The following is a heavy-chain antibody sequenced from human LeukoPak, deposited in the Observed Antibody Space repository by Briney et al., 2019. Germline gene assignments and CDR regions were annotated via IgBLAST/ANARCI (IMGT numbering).Heavy chain of an antibody. Sequence: GGSLRLSCAASRFTFSNHAMNWVRQAPGKGLEWVSIISGSGTVTYYADSVKGRFTISRDNSKNTLYLQMNSLRAEDTAVYYCAKTSVGEGRIIASGYFDNWGQGTLVTVSS. D-gene: IGHD2-15*01. J-gene: IGHJ4*02. CDR3: AKTSVGEGRIIASGYFDN. CDR2: ISGSGTVT. V-gene: IGHV3-23*01. CDR1: RFTFSNHA.